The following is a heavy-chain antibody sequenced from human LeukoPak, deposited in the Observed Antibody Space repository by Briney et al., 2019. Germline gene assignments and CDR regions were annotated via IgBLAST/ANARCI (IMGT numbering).Heavy chain of an antibody. CDR3: AKDPTHYRVWDDYDSSVLSC. CDR2: IRYDGSNK. Sequence: GGSLRLSCTGSGFTFSSYSMNWVRQAPGKGLEWVAFIRYDGSNKYYADSVKGRFTISRDNSKNTLYLQMNSLRAEDTAVYYCAKDPTHYRVWDDYDSSVLSCWGQGTLVTVSS. V-gene: IGHV3-30*02. CDR1: GFTFSSYS. J-gene: IGHJ4*02. D-gene: IGHD3-22*01.